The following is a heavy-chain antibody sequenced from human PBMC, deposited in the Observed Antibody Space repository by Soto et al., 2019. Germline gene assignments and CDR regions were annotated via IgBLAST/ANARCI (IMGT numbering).Heavy chain of an antibody. CDR1: GGSISSGGYS. D-gene: IGHD4-17*01. V-gene: IGHV4-30-2*01. CDR2: IYHSGST. Sequence: QLQLQESASGLVKPSQTLSLTCAVSGGSISSGGYSWSWIRQPPGKGLEWIGYIYHSGSTYYNPSLKSRVTISVDRSKNQFSLKLSSVTAADTAVYYCAARDDTVTTYFDYWGQGTLVTVSS. CDR3: AARDDTVTTYFDY. J-gene: IGHJ4*02.